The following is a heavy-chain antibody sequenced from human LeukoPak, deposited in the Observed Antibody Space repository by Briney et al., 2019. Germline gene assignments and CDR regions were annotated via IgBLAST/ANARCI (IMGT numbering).Heavy chain of an antibody. Sequence: ASVKVSCKASGYTFTTYAISWVRQAPGQGLEWMGWISSYNGDTNYAQKFQGRVTMTTDTSTSTAYMELRSLRSDDTAVYYCARAQYSSVATDYWGQGTLVTVSS. V-gene: IGHV1-18*01. D-gene: IGHD3-10*01. CDR3: ARAQYSSVATDY. CDR2: ISSYNGDT. J-gene: IGHJ4*02. CDR1: GYTFTTYA.